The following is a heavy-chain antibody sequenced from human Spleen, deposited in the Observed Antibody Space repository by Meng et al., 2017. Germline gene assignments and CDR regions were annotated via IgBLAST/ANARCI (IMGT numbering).Heavy chain of an antibody. CDR2: VRYDGSDQ. CDR3: ARVSKQWLVDYYYGMDV. CDR1: GFIFSDYD. Sequence: GESLKISCAASGFIFSDYDMHWVRQAPGKGLEWVAIVRYDGSDQYYVDSVKGRFTISRDNSKNTLYLQMNSLRAEDTAVYYCARVSKQWLVDYYYGMDVWGQGTTVTVSS. D-gene: IGHD6-19*01. J-gene: IGHJ6*02. V-gene: IGHV3-30*02.